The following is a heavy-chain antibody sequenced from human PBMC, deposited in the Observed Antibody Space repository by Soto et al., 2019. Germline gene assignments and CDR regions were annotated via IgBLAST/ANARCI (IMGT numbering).Heavy chain of an antibody. J-gene: IGHJ4*02. D-gene: IGHD4-17*01. V-gene: IGHV4-39*01. CDR2: IYYSGST. Sequence: SETLSLTCTVSGGSISSSSYYWGWIRQPPGKGLEWIGSIYYSGSTYYNPSLKSRVTISVDTSKNQFSLKLSSVTAADTAVYYCARPGVADQYHYGDYVYYFDYWGQGTLVTVSS. CDR3: ARPGVADQYHYGDYVYYFDY. CDR1: GGSISSSSYY.